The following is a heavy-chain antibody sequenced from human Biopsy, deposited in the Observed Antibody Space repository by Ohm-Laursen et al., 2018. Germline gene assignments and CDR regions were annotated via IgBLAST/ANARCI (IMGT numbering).Heavy chain of an antibody. Sequence: ASVKVSCKASGGTSSNLAINWVRQAPGQGLEWMGWVNPNSGATNYAQKFQGRVTMTSDTSISTAYIELRRLISDDTAVYFCARDRMVTIITLVRADTFDIWGQGALVSASS. J-gene: IGHJ3*02. CDR3: ARDRMVTIITLVRADTFDI. D-gene: IGHD3-10*01. V-gene: IGHV1-2*02. CDR1: GGTSSNLA. CDR2: VNPNSGAT.